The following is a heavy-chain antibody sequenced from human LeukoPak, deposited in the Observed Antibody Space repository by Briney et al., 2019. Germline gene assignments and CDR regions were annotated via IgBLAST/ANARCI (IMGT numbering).Heavy chain of an antibody. V-gene: IGHV3-23*01. CDR1: GFSFSSFA. CDR2: IRSNGET. J-gene: IGHJ4*02. D-gene: IGHD3-16*01. CDR3: ARASWVSSTDAVR. Sequence: GGSLRLSCAASGFSFSSFAMSWVRQGPARGLEWVSSIRSNGETFYADSVQGRFTLSTDTSRNTVYFQLNNLRVEDTAIYYCARASWVSSTDAVRWGQGTLVTVSS.